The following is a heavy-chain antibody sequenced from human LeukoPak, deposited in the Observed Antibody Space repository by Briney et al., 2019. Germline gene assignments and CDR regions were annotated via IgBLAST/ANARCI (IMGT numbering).Heavy chain of an antibody. CDR1: GGSISSSSYY. D-gene: IGHD5-12*01. Sequence: SETLSLTCTVSGGSISSSSYYWGWIRQAPGKGLEWIGSTYYSGSTYYNPSLKSRVTISVDTSKNQFSLKLSSVTAADTAVYYCARVRIYSGYDYYYYGMDVWGQGTTVTVSS. J-gene: IGHJ6*02. V-gene: IGHV4-39*07. CDR3: ARVRIYSGYDYYYYGMDV. CDR2: TYYSGST.